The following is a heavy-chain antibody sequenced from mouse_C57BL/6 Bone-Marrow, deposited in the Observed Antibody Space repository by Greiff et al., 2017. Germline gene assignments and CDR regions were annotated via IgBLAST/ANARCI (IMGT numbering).Heavy chain of an antibody. J-gene: IGHJ2*01. CDR1: GYTFTSYG. D-gene: IGHD2-4*01. V-gene: IGHV1-81*01. Sequence: QVQLQQSGAELARPGASVKLSCKASGYTFTSYGISWVKQRTGQGLEWIGDIYPRSGNTSYNEKFKGKATLTADKSSSTAYMELRSLTSEDSAVYFFARRDMDDYDVDYWGQGTTLTVSS. CDR3: ARRDMDDYDVDY. CDR2: IYPRSGNT.